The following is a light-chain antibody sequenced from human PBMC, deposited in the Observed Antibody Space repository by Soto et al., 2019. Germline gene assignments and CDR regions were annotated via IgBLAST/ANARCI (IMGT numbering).Light chain of an antibody. J-gene: IGKJ4*01. CDR2: DAS. CDR3: QQLRMYPST. V-gene: IGKV1-5*01. Sequence: DIQMTHSPSTLSGSVGDRVTITCRASQAIRSWLGWYQQKPGKAPKLLIYDASNLKSGVPSRFSGSGSGTDFALTITSLQAEDFATYYCQQLRMYPSTFGGGTKVDIK. CDR1: QAIRSW.